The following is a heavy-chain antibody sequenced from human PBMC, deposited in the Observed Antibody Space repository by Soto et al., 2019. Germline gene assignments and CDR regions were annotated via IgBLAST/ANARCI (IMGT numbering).Heavy chain of an antibody. J-gene: IGHJ6*02. CDR2: IYPGEHET. D-gene: IGHD5-12*01. Sequence: GESLKISCQSSGYTFSNFWIGWVRQLPGKGLGWMGIIYPGEHETRYSPSFHGKVTISADRSINTAYLQWNSLEVWDTAMYYCASTGEVATIFRESYYYYGMDVWGQENTVTVS. V-gene: IGHV5-51*01. CDR1: GYTFSNFW. CDR3: ASTGEVATIFRESYYYYGMDV.